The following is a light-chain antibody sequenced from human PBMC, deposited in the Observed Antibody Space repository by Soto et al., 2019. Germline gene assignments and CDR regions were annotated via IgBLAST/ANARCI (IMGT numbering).Light chain of an antibody. V-gene: IGKV3-20*01. CDR1: QSVSSIY. CDR2: GAS. CDR3: QQYGSSPYT. Sequence: EMVLTQSPGTLSLSPGERATLSCRASQSVSSIYLAWYQQKPGQAPRLLIYGASSRATGIPDRFSGSGSGTDFTLTISRLEPEDFAVYYCQQYGSSPYTFGQGTKVDIK. J-gene: IGKJ2*01.